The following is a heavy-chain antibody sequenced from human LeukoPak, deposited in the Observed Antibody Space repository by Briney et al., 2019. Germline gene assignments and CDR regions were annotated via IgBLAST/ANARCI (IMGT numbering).Heavy chain of an antibody. CDR3: ARVGGSSWFYYYYVMDV. V-gene: IGHV1-2*02. CDR2: MNPNSGGT. J-gene: IGHJ6*02. Sequence: ASVKVSCKASGYTFTGYYMHWVRQAPGQGLKGMGWMNPNSGGTKYAQKCQGRVTMTRDTSISTAYMELSRLRADDTAVYYCARVGGSSWFYYYYVMDVWGQGTRVSVS. CDR1: GYTFTGYY. D-gene: IGHD6-13*01.